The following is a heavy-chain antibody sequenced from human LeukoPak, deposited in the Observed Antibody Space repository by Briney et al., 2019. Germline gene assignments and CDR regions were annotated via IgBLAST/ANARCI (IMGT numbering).Heavy chain of an antibody. V-gene: IGHV4-59*01. CDR2: IYYSGST. J-gene: IGHJ4*02. CDR3: ARGMIYRTIAAAGLPYFDY. D-gene: IGHD6-13*01. Sequence: PSETLSLTCTVSGGSISSYYWSWIRQPPGKGLEWIGYIYYSGSTNYNPSLKSRVTISVDTSKNQFSLKLSSVTAADTAVYYCARGMIYRTIAAAGLPYFDYWGQGTLVTVSS. CDR1: GGSISSYY.